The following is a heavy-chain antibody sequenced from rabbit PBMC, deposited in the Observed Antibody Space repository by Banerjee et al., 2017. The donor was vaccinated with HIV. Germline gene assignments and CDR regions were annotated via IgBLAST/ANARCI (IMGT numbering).Heavy chain of an antibody. CDR2: IVPIFGVT. CDR3: ARGTAYAADGLNL. J-gene: IGHJ4*01. CDR1: GFDFSTYS. V-gene: IGHV1S7*01. Sequence: QLVESGGGLVQPGGSLKLSCKASGFDFSTYSMSWVRQAPGKGLEWIGYIVPIFGVTYYANWVNGRFTISSHNAQNTLYLQLNSLTAADTATYFCARGTAYAADGLNLWGQGTLVTVS. D-gene: IGHD6-1*01.